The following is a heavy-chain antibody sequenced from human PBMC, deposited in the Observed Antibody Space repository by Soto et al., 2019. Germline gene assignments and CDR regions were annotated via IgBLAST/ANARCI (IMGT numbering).Heavy chain of an antibody. J-gene: IGHJ4*02. D-gene: IGHD2-2*01. V-gene: IGHV4-30-4*01. Sequence: PSETLSLTCSVSGGSISSGYYYWSWIRQPPGRGLEWIGNIYYSGNTYYSPSLKSRVTISVDTSKNQFSLKLSSVTAADTAVYYCARHLHPTTGYCPSTSCYHFDYWGQGTLVTVSS. CDR2: IYYSGNT. CDR1: GGSISSGYYY. CDR3: ARHLHPTTGYCPSTSCYHFDY.